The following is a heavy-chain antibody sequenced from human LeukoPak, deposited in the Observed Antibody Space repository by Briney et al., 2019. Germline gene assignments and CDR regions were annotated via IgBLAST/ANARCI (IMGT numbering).Heavy chain of an antibody. V-gene: IGHV4-30-4*08. Sequence: SQTLSLTCTVSGGSISSGGYYWSWIRQPPGKGLEWIGYIYYSGSTYYNPSLKSRVTISVDTSKNQFSLKLSSVTAADTAVYYCARDLLPRWASDIWGQGTMVTVSS. J-gene: IGHJ3*02. CDR1: GGSISSGGYY. D-gene: IGHD4-23*01. CDR3: ARDLLPRWASDI. CDR2: IYYSGST.